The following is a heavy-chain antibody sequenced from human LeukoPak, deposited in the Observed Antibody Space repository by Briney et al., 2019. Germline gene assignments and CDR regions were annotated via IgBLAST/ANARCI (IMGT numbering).Heavy chain of an antibody. CDR2: IYHSGST. V-gene: IGHV4-34*01. J-gene: IGHJ4*02. D-gene: IGHD3-10*01. CDR1: GGSFSGYY. CDR3: ARDDPLGELYPAPLDY. Sequence: PSETLSLTCAVYGGSFSGYYWSWIRQPPGKGLEWIGEIYHSGSTYYNPSLKSRVTISVDTSKNQFSLKLSSVTAADTAVYYCARDDPLGELYPAPLDYWGQGTLVTVSS.